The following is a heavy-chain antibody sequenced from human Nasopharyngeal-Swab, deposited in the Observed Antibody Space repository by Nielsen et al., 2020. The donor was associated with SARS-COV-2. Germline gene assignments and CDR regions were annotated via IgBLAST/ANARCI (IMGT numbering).Heavy chain of an antibody. CDR3: ARVAVAGNPRAPYYYYMDV. V-gene: IGHV3-21*01. Sequence: GESLKISCAASGFTFSSYSMNWVRQAPGQGLEWVSSISSSSSYIYYADSVKGRFTISRDNAKNSLYLQMNSLRAEDTAVYYCARVAVAGNPRAPYYYYMDVWGKGTTVTVSS. CDR2: ISSSSSYI. J-gene: IGHJ6*03. CDR1: GFTFSSYS. D-gene: IGHD6-19*01.